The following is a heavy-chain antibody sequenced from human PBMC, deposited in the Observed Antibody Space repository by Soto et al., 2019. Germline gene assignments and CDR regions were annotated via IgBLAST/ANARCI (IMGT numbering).Heavy chain of an antibody. Sequence: QVQLQESGPGLVKPSETLSLTCTVSGDSMTKYYWSWIRQPAGKGLEWIGRIYTSGSTNYNPSLKSRVSMSIDPSNNHFSLNLKSVTAADTAVYYCARTVGAAYYFDFWGQGALVTVSS. J-gene: IGHJ4*02. CDR2: IYTSGST. CDR3: ARTVGAAYYFDF. D-gene: IGHD1-26*01. V-gene: IGHV4-4*07. CDR1: GDSMTKYY.